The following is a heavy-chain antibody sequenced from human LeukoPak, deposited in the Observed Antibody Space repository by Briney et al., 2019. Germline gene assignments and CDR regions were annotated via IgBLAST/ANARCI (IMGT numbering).Heavy chain of an antibody. V-gene: IGHV4-59*08. D-gene: IGHD3-10*01. CDR1: GGSISSYY. CDR3: ARRLTMVLDV. Sequence: SETLSLTCTVSGGSISSYYWSWIRQPPGKGLEWIGYIYYSGSTNYSPSLKSRVTISVDTSKNQFSLKLSSVTAADTAVYYCARRLTMVLDVWGKGTTVTVSS. J-gene: IGHJ6*04. CDR2: IYYSGST.